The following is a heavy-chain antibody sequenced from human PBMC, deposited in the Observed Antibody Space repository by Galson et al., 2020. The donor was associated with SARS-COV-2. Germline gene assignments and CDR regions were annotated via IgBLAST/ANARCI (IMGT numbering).Heavy chain of an antibody. CDR1: GGSISRYY. D-gene: IGHD3-10*01. V-gene: IGHV4-59*01. CDR2: IYYSGST. CDR3: ARVGSGTPYYYALDV. J-gene: IGHJ6*02. Sequence: SETLSLTCTVSGGSISRYYWSWIRQPPGKGLEWIGYIYYSGSTNYNPSLKSRVTISVDTSKNQFSLKLSSVTAADTAVYYCARVGSGTPYYYALDVWGHGTTVTVSS.